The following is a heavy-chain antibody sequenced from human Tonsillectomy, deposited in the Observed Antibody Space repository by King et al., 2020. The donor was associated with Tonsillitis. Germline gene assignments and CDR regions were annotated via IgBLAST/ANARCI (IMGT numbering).Heavy chain of an antibody. CDR1: GFTFSSYS. Sequence: VQLVESGGGLVKPGGSLRLSCAASGFTFSSYSMNWVRQAPEKGLEWVSYISSSSSYIYYADSVKGRFTISRDNANNSLYLQMNSLRAEDTAVYYCVRDQQLIRWGQGTLVTVSS. CDR2: ISSSSSYI. V-gene: IGHV3-21*01. J-gene: IGHJ4*02. D-gene: IGHD6-13*01. CDR3: VRDQQLIR.